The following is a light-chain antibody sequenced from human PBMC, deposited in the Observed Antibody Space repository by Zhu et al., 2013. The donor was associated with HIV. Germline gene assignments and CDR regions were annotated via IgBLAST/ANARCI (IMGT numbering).Light chain of an antibody. CDR3: QQYYSTPWT. CDR1: QSVLYSSNNKNY. CDR2: WAS. V-gene: IGKV4-1*01. J-gene: IGKJ1*01. Sequence: DIVMTQSPDSLAVSLGERATINCKSSQSVLYSSNNKNYLTWYQQKPGQPPKLLISWASTRESGVPDRFSGSGSGTDFTLTITTLQAEDVAVYYCQQYYSTPWTFGQGTKVEI.